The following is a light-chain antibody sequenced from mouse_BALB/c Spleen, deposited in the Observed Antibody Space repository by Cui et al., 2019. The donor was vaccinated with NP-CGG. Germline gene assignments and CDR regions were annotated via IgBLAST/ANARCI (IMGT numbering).Light chain of an antibody. Sequence: QIVLTQSPAIMSASPGERVTMTYSASSSISSNYLYWYQQKSGSSPKLWIYNISNLASGVPARFSGSGSRTSYSLTINSMEAENAAPYYCQQWSSNPPTFGGGTELEIK. CDR1: SSISSNY. V-gene: IGKV4-79*01. CDR3: QQWSSNPPT. CDR2: NIS. J-gene: IGKJ1*01.